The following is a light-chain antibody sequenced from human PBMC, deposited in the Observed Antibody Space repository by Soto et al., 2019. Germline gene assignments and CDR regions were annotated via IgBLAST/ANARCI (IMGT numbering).Light chain of an antibody. CDR2: DAS. Sequence: EIVLTQSPATLSLSPGEGATLSCRASQSVSSSLAWYQQKPRQAPRLLIYDASNSATGIPTILSSSCSATYFTLTISSLAHEYFAVYYCNHRGNGITCGQGTRLEIK. CDR1: QSVSSS. V-gene: IGKV3-11*01. J-gene: IGKJ5*01. CDR3: NHRGNGIT.